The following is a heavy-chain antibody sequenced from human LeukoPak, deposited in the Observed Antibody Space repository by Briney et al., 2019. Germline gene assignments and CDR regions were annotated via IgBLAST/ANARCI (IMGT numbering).Heavy chain of an antibody. J-gene: IGHJ4*02. V-gene: IGHV1-46*01. CDR3: ARGERITIFGVVTLPTDY. CDR1: GYTFTSYY. CDR2: INPSGGST. Sequence: ASVKVSCTASGYTFTSYYMHWVRQAPGQGLEWMGIINPSGGSTSYAQKFQGRVTITRDTSASTAYMELSSLRSEDTAVYYCARGERITIFGVVTLPTDYWGQGTLVTVSS. D-gene: IGHD3-3*01.